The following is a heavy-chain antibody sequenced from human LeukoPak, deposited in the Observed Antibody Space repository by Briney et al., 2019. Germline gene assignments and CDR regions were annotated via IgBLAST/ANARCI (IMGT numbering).Heavy chain of an antibody. V-gene: IGHV3-33*01. CDR2: IWYDGSNK. D-gene: IGHD5-18*01. CDR3: ARAGWIQLWYFDY. J-gene: IGHJ4*02. CDR1: GFTFSSYG. Sequence: GGSLRLSCAASGFTFSSYGMHWVRQAPGKGLEWVGVIWYDGSNKYYADSVKGRFTISRDNSKNTLYLQMNSLRAEDTAVYYCARAGWIQLWYFDYWGQGTLVTVSS.